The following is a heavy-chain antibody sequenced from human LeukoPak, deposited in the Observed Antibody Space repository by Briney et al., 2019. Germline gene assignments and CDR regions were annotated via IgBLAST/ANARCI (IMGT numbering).Heavy chain of an antibody. J-gene: IGHJ5*02. CDR2: IYHSGST. D-gene: IGHD6-19*01. CDR1: GGSISSGGYY. CDR3: ARVSSSGSHSGGWFDP. V-gene: IGHV4-30-2*01. Sequence: SETLSLTCTVSGGSISSGGYYWSWIRQPPGKGLEWIGYIYHSGSTYYNPSLKSRVTISVDTSKNQFSLKLSSVTAADTAVYYCARVSSSGSHSGGWFDPWGQGTLVTVSS.